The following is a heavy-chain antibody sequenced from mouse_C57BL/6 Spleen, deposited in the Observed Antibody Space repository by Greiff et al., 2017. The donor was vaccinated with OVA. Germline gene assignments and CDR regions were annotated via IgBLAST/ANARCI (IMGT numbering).Heavy chain of an antibody. J-gene: IGHJ3*01. D-gene: IGHD2-4*01. CDR3: AIGDYDGFAY. CDR1: GYTFPSYW. CDR2: IHPSDSDT. Sequence: VQLQQPGAELVKPGASVKVSCKASGYTFPSYWMYWVKQSPGQGLAWFGRIHPSDSDTNYNQKFKGKATLTVDKSSSTAYMQLSSLTSEDSAVYYCAIGDYDGFAYWGQGTLVTVSA. V-gene: IGHV1-74*01.